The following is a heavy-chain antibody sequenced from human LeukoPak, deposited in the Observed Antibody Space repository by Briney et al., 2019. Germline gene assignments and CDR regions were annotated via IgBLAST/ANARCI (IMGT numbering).Heavy chain of an antibody. D-gene: IGHD5-24*01. CDR2: IKQDGSEK. Sequence: GGSLRLSCAASGFTFSSYWMNWVRQAPGKGLEWVANIKQDGSEKNYVDFVKGRFAISGDNAKNSLDLQMNSLRAEDTAMYYSAEAPRDGYQWYFDLWGRGTLVTVSS. J-gene: IGHJ2*01. V-gene: IGHV3-7*01. CDR3: AEAPRDGYQWYFDL. CDR1: GFTFSSYW.